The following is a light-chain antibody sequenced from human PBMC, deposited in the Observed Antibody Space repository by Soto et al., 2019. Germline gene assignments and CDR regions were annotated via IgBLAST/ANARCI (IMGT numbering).Light chain of an antibody. CDR2: NDD. CDR3: STWDDSLNGWV. V-gene: IGLV1-44*01. CDR1: SSNIGTYT. Sequence: QSVLTQPPSVSGTPGQRVTISCSGGSSNIGTYTVNWYQQLPETAPKLLMFNDDQRPSGVPDRFSGSRSGTSASLAISGLQSDDEADYFCSTWDDSLNGWVFGGGTKLTVL. J-gene: IGLJ3*02.